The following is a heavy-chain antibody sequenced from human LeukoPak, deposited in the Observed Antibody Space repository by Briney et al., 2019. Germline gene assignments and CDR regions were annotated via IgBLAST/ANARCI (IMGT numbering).Heavy chain of an antibody. V-gene: IGHV4-59*08. CDR3: ARLVTYCSGGGCVYYFDY. D-gene: IGHD2-15*01. Sequence: PSETLSLTCTVSGGSISSYYWSWIRQPPGKGLEWIGHIHYSGSTNYNPSLQSRVTIPVDTAKKQFSLNLSSVTAADTAVYYCARLVTYCSGGGCVYYFDYWGQGTLVTVSS. CDR2: IHYSGST. J-gene: IGHJ4*02. CDR1: GGSISSYY.